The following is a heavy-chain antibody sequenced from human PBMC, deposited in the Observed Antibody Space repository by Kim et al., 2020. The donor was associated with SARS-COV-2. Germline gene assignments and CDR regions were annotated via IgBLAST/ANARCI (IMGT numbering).Heavy chain of an antibody. Sequence: SETLSLTCTVSGCSISSYYWSWIRQPPGKGLEWIGYIYYSGSTNYNPSLKSRVTISVDTSKNQFTLKLSSVTAADTAVYYCARRVGDCSSTSCYLGSLYYAMDVWGKGTTVTVSS. V-gene: IGHV4-59*01. J-gene: IGHJ6*04. CDR2: IYYSGST. D-gene: IGHD2-2*01. CDR1: GCSISSYY. CDR3: ARRVGDCSSTSCYLGSLYYAMDV.